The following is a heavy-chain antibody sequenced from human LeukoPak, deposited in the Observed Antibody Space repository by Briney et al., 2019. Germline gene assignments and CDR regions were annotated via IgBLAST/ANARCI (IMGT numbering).Heavy chain of an antibody. Sequence: SETLSLTCAVYGGSFSGYYWSWIRQPPGKGLEWIGEINHSGSTNCNPSLKSRVTISVDTSKNQFSLKLSSVTAADTAVYYCARGHSVLRYFDWLPLRFDPWGQGTLVTVSS. CDR1: GGSFSGYY. D-gene: IGHD3-9*01. CDR2: INHSGST. J-gene: IGHJ5*02. V-gene: IGHV4-34*01. CDR3: ARGHSVLRYFDWLPLRFDP.